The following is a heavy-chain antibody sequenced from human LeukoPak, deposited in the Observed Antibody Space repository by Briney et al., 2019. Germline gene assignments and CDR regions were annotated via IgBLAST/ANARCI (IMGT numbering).Heavy chain of an antibody. CDR3: ARDPYQKQQSLRFLEWLRYGMDV. CDR2: ISYDGSNK. Sequence: GGSLRLSCAASGFTFSSYAMHWARQAPGKGLEWAAIISYDGSNKYYADSVKGRFTISRDNSKNTLYLQMNSLRAEDTAVYYCARDPYQKQQSLRFLEWLRYGMDVWGQGTTVTVSS. CDR1: GFTFSSYA. D-gene: IGHD3-3*01. V-gene: IGHV3-30-3*01. J-gene: IGHJ6*02.